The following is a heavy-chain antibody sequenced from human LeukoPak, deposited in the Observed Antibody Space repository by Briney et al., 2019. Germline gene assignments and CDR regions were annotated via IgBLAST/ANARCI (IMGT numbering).Heavy chain of an antibody. D-gene: IGHD3-22*01. Sequence: PGGSLRLSCAASGFTFSSYSMNWVRQAPGKGLEWVSSISSSSSYIYYADSVKGRFTISRDNAKNSLYLQMNSLRAEDPAVYYCARGDTIVGGNWFDPWGQGTLVTVSS. J-gene: IGHJ5*02. CDR3: ARGDTIVGGNWFDP. V-gene: IGHV3-21*01. CDR1: GFTFSSYS. CDR2: ISSSSSYI.